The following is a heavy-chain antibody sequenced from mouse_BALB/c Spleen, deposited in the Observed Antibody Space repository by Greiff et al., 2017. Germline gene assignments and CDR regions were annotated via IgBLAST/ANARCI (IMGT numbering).Heavy chain of an antibody. J-gene: IGHJ3*01. CDR3: ARWGWDVEAY. D-gene: IGHD4-1*01. CDR2: ISSGGST. Sequence: EVKVVESGGGLVKPGGSLKLSCAASGFTFSSYAMSWVRQTPEKRLEWVASISSGGSTYYPDSVKGRFTISRDNARNILYLQMSSLRSEDTAMYYCARWGWDVEAYWGQGTLVTVSA. V-gene: IGHV5-6-5*01. CDR1: GFTFSSYA.